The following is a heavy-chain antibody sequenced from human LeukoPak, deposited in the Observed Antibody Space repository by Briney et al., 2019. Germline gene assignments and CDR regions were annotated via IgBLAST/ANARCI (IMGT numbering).Heavy chain of an antibody. J-gene: IGHJ4*02. V-gene: IGHV1-46*01. CDR3: AREMGATRFAFDY. CDR1: GYTFTSYY. D-gene: IGHD1-26*01. CDR2: INPTGGTT. Sequence: GASVKISCKASGYTFTSYYMHWVRQAPGLGLEWMGIINPTGGTTGYAQKFQGRVTMTRDTSTSTVYMELSSLRSEDTAVYYCAREMGATRFAFDYWGQGTLVTVSS.